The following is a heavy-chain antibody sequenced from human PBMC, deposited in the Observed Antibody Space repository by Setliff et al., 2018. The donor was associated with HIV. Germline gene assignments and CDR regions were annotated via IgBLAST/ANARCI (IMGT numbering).Heavy chain of an antibody. D-gene: IGHD3-3*01. Sequence: PSETLSLTCTVSGGSMNSDSYSWTWLRQPAGKGPELIGHIYVGGSVIYNPSLASRVTISMVPSKNQFTLDLSSVTAADTAIYDCARAKTIGVSAVFFDPWGQGRPVTVSS. CDR1: GGSMNSDSYS. V-gene: IGHV4-61*09. J-gene: IGHJ5*02. CDR3: ARAKTIGVSAVFFDP. CDR2: IYVGGSV.